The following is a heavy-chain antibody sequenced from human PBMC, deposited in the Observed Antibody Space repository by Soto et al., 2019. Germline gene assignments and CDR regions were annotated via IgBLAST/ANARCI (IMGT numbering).Heavy chain of an antibody. V-gene: IGHV1-69*06. CDR2: IIPIFGSP. J-gene: IGHJ4*02. CDR3: ARAHYDILTGYSDYFDY. CDR1: GGAFSSYA. Sequence: SVKVSCKASGGAFSSYAISWVRQAPGQGLEWMGGIIPIFGSPNYAQTLQGRVTISADKSTSTAYMELRSLRSDDTAVYYCARAHYDILTGYSDYFDYWGQGTLVTVSS. D-gene: IGHD3-9*01.